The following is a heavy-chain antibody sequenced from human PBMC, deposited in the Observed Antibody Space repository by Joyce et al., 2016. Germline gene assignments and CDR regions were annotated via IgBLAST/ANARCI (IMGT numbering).Heavy chain of an antibody. D-gene: IGHD6-6*01. V-gene: IGHV3-33*01. Sequence: QVQLVESGGGVVQPGRSLRLSCAASGFSFSSFDMHWVRQAPGKGLEWLESIWSDGSNKYYSDSVKGRFTINRDISKNTLYLQMIILRAEDTAVYYCARDSVAAGNYNWFDPWGQGTLVTVSS. CDR3: ARDSVAAGNYNWFDP. CDR1: GFSFSSFD. J-gene: IGHJ5*02. CDR2: IWSDGSNK.